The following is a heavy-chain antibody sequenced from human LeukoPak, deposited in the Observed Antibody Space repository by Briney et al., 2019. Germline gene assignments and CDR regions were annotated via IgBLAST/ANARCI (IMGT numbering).Heavy chain of an antibody. CDR3: AKALNPLTFTYDSSGYYYEGGAFDI. Sequence: GGSLRLSCAASGFTFSSYSMNWVRQAPGKGLEWVSYISSSSSTIYYADSVKGRFTISRDNSKNTLYLQMNSLRAEDTAVYYCAKALNPLTFTYDSSGYYYEGGAFDIWGQGTMVTVSS. V-gene: IGHV3-48*01. J-gene: IGHJ3*02. D-gene: IGHD3-22*01. CDR1: GFTFSSYS. CDR2: ISSSSSTI.